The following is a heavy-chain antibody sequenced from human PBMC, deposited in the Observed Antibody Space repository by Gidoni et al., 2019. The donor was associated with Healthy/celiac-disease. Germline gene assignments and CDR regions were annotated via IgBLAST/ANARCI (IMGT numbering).Heavy chain of an antibody. CDR1: GGPFIRYA. J-gene: IGHJ4*02. CDR2: MIPIFGTA. CDR3: ARAGAEMITMVRGAYFDY. D-gene: IGHD3-10*01. Sequence: QVQLVQSWAEVTKPGSSLKVSCKASGGPFIRYATRGGRHDPGQGLEWMGGMIPIFGTANYAQKFQGRVTMTADESTSTAYMELSSLRSEDTAVYYCARAGAEMITMVRGAYFDYWGQGTLVTVSS. V-gene: IGHV1-69*01.